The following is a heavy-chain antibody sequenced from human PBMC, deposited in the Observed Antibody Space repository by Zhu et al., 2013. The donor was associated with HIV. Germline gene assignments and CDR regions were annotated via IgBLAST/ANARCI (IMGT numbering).Heavy chain of an antibody. D-gene: IGHD3-10*01. Sequence: QVQLVQSGAQVKKPGSSVKVSCKASAVAFTSYAISWLRQAPGQGLEWMGWINPKNGDTNYAQRFHGRVAMTSDTSTRIAFLDLYSLNYADTAVYYCARVLFGTFYGEHQALQSWGQGTLVTVSS. CDR3: ARVLFGTFYGEHQALQS. V-gene: IGHV1-2*02. CDR1: AVAFTSYA. CDR2: INPKNGDT. J-gene: IGHJ4*02.